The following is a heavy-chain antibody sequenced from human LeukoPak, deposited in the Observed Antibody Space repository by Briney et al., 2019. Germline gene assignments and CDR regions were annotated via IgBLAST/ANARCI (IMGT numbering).Heavy chain of an antibody. CDR1: GGSVINTNW. J-gene: IGHJ5*02. CDR3: ARERAYYYESSGYREIYNWFHP. D-gene: IGHD3-22*01. Sequence: SGTLSLTCGVSGGSVINTNWWTWVRQPPGKGLEWIGEVHLDGRTNYNPSLESRLTMSVDVSENQVSLKLTSVTAADTAVYYCARERAYYYESSGYREIYNWFHPWGQGTLVTVSS. V-gene: IGHV4-4*02. CDR2: VHLDGRT.